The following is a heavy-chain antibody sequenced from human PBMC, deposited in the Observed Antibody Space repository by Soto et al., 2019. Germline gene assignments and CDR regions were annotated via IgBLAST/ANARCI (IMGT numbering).Heavy chain of an antibody. D-gene: IGHD3-3*01. CDR1: GGSISSGDYH. Sequence: PSETLSLTCTVSGGSISSGDYHWSWIRQPPGKGLEWIGDIYASGSTYYTPSLKSRVTISPDTSKNQFSLKLSSVTAADTAVYYCARRPNYDFLSGYSFDYWGRGTLVTVSS. CDR3: ARRPNYDFLSGYSFDY. J-gene: IGHJ4*02. CDR2: IYASGST. V-gene: IGHV4-30-4*01.